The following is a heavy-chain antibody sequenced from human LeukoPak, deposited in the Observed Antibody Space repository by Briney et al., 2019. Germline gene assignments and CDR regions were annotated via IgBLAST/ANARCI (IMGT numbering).Heavy chain of an antibody. V-gene: IGHV4-38-2*02. D-gene: IGHD3-22*01. CDR2: IYHSGST. CDR3: ARLGYYYDSSGYYFDY. CDR1: GYSISSGYY. J-gene: IGHJ4*02. Sequence: SETLSLTCTVSGYSISSGYYWGWIRQPPGKGLEWIGSIYHSGSTYYNPSLKSRVTISVDTSKNQFSLKLSSVTAADTAVYYCARLGYYYDSSGYYFDYWGQGTLVTVSS.